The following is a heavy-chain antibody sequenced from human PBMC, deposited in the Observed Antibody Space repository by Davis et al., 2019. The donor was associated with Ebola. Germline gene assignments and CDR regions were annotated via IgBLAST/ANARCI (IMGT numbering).Heavy chain of an antibody. CDR2: ISYDGSNK. CDR3: AKAGLARGVIFDY. Sequence: GESLKISCAASGFTFSSYGMHWVRQAPGKGLEWVAVISYDGSNKYYADSVKGRFTISRDNSKNTLYLQMNSLRAEDTAVYYCAKAGLARGVIFDYWGQGTLVTVSS. J-gene: IGHJ4*02. D-gene: IGHD3-10*01. CDR1: GFTFSSYG. V-gene: IGHV3-30*18.